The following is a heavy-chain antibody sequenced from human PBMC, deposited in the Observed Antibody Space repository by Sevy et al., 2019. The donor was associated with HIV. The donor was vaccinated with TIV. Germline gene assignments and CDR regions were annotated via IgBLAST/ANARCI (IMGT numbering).Heavy chain of an antibody. V-gene: IGHV3-30-3*01. CDR3: ARDRRIVVVTSSWGAFDI. Sequence: GGSLRLSCAASGFTFSSYAMHWVRQAPGKGLEWVAVISFDGSNKYYADSVKGRFTISRDNSKNTLYLQMNSLRAEDTAVYYCARDRRIVVVTSSWGAFDIWGQGTMVTVSS. CDR2: ISFDGSNK. CDR1: GFTFSSYA. J-gene: IGHJ3*02. D-gene: IGHD3-22*01.